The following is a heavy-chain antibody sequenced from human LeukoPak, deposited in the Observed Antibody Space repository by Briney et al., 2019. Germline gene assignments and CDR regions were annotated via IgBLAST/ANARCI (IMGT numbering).Heavy chain of an antibody. CDR1: GFTFSSYS. CDR2: ISSSSSYI. V-gene: IGHV3-21*01. Sequence: GGSLRLSCAASGFTFSSYSMNWVRQAPGKGLEWVSSISSSSSYIYYADSVKGRFTISRDNAKNSLYLQMNSLRAEDTAVYYCARDGDIVVVPAANDYWGQGTLVTVSS. D-gene: IGHD2-2*01. CDR3: ARDGDIVVVPAANDY. J-gene: IGHJ4*02.